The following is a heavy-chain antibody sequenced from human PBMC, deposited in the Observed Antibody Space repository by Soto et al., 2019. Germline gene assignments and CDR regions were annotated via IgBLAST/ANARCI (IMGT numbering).Heavy chain of an antibody. CDR2: IYSGGDT. CDR1: GFSVSSDY. V-gene: IGHV3-53*01. J-gene: IGHJ6*02. D-gene: IGHD3-10*01. Sequence: GGSLRLSCAASGFSVSSDYMSWVRQAPGKGLEWVSLIYSGGDTYYADSVKGRFTISRDISSNTIYLHMTSLRADDTAIYYCTRAGSDPGNFYISNYYAMDVWGRGTKVTVYS. CDR3: TRAGSDPGNFYISNYYAMDV.